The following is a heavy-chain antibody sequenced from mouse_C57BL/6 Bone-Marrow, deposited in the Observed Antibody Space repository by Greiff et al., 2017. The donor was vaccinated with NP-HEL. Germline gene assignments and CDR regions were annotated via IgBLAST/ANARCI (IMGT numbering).Heavy chain of an antibody. J-gene: IGHJ3*01. CDR1: GYAFTNYL. CDR2: INPGSGGT. D-gene: IGHD2-3*01. CDR3: ARCPYDGSFAY. Sequence: QVQLQQSGAELVRPGTSVKVSCKASGYAFTNYLIEWVKQRPGQGLEWIGVINPGSGGTNYTEKFKGKATLTADKSSSTAYMQLSSLTSEDSAVYFCARCPYDGSFAYWGQGTLVTVSA. V-gene: IGHV1-54*01.